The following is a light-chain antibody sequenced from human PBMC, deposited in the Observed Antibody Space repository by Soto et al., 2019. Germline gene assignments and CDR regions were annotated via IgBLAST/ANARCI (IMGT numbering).Light chain of an antibody. CDR3: QQRSNWRIT. V-gene: IGKV3-11*01. CDR2: DAS. Sequence: EVALSLSPGTRSLSPGERATLSCRASQSVSYYLAWYQQKPGQAPRLLIYDASYRATGVPARFSGSGSGTDFTLTISSLETDDFAVYYCQQRSNWRITFGLGTRLDIK. J-gene: IGKJ5*01. CDR1: QSVSYY.